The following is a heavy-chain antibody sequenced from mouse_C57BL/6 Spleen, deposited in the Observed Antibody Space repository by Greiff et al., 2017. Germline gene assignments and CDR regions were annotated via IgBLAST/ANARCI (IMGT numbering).Heavy chain of an antibody. Sequence: QVQLQQPGAELVQPGASVKLSCKASGYTFTSYWMHWVKQRPGQGLEWIGMIHPNSGSTNYNEKFKSKATLTVDKSSSTAYMQLSSLTSEDSAVYYCEMGTTADFDVWAQGPRSPSPQ. J-gene: IGHJ1*03. CDR1: GYTFTSYW. CDR3: EMGTTADFDV. CDR2: IHPNSGST. V-gene: IGHV1-64*01. D-gene: IGHD1-2*01.